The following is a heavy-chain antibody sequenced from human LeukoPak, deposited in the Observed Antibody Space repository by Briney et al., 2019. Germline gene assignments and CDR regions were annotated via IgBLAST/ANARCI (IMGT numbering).Heavy chain of an antibody. Sequence: PGGSLRLSCAASGFIFSSYWMSWVRQAPGKGLEWVANIKQDGSEKYYVDSVKGRFTISRDNSKNTLYLQMNSLRAEDTAVYYCAKSLSPRSTSGAFDIWGQGTMVTVSS. CDR2: IKQDGSEK. D-gene: IGHD2-2*01. V-gene: IGHV3-7*01. J-gene: IGHJ3*02. CDR1: GFIFSSYW. CDR3: AKSLSPRSTSGAFDI.